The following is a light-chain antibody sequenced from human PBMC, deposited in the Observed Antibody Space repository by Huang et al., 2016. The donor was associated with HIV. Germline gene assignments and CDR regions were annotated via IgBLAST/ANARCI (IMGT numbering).Light chain of an antibody. CDR1: QTISSNY. V-gene: IGKV3-20*01. Sequence: EVVLTQSPGTLSLSPGERATLSFRASQTISSNYFAWYQQKPGQAPRLLIYGTSNRATGIPDRFSGSGSGTDCTLTISRLEPEDFAVYYCQQYGNSPPYTFGQGTTLDIK. CDR3: QQYGNSPPYT. J-gene: IGKJ2*01. CDR2: GTS.